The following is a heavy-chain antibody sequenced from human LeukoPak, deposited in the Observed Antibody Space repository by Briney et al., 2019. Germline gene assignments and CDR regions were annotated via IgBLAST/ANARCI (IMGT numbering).Heavy chain of an antibody. D-gene: IGHD6-13*01. Sequence: PGGSLRLSCAASGFTFSSYAMSWVRQAPGKGLEWVSAISGSGGSTYYADSVKGRFTISRDNSKNTLYLQMNSLRAEDTAVYYCAKDGRGYSRPAGMDVWGKGTTVTVSS. V-gene: IGHV3-23*01. J-gene: IGHJ6*03. CDR2: ISGSGGST. CDR3: AKDGRGYSRPAGMDV. CDR1: GFTFSSYA.